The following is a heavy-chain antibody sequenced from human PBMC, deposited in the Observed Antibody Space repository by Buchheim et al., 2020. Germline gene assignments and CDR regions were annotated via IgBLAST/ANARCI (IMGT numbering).Heavy chain of an antibody. D-gene: IGHD3-16*01. V-gene: IGHV1-8*01. CDR3: ARGLSLEVLCDY. CDR1: GYTFTSYD. J-gene: IGHJ4*02. Sequence: QVQLVQSGAEVKKPGASVKVSCKTSGYTFTSYDINWVRQATGQTLEWMGWINASNGSIGYSQKFQGRVTITRNTSINTAYMELSSLRSEDTAVYYCARGLSLEVLCDYWGQGTL. CDR2: INASNGSI.